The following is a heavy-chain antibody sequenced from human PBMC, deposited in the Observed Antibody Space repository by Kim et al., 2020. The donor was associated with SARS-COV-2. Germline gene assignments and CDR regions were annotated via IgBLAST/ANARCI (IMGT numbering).Heavy chain of an antibody. J-gene: IGHJ4*02. CDR2: VNPTTSDT. Sequence: ASVKVSCKASGYTFSNYNLYWVRQAPGQGLEWMGVVNPTTSDTSYAQKFQGRVTMTRDASATTVYMEMSSLTYEDTAVYYCARRGESSFYYDYWGQGALVTVSS. D-gene: IGHD3-22*01. V-gene: IGHV1-46*01. CDR3: ARRGESSFYYDY. CDR1: GYTFSNYN.